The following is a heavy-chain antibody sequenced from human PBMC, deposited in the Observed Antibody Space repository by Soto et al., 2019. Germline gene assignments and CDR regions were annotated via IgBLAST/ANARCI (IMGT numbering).Heavy chain of an antibody. V-gene: IGHV3-53*02. D-gene: IGHD1-26*01. CDR3: TRGGDWELLGDY. J-gene: IGHJ4*02. Sequence: EVQLVETGGGLIQPGGSLRLSCAASGFIVSSIYMTWVRQAPGKGLEWVSVIYSGGSTYYADSVKGRFSITRDNSENTLYLQMNRRRAQDTAVYYCTRGGDWELLGDYWGQGTLVTVSS. CDR2: IYSGGST. CDR1: GFIVSSIY.